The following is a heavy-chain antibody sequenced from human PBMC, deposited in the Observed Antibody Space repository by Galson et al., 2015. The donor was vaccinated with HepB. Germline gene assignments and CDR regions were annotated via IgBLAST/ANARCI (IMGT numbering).Heavy chain of an antibody. CDR3: AKEMNDYGDY. CDR1: GFTFGDYA. CDR2: ISYDGSNK. V-gene: IGHV3-30*04. Sequence: SLRLSCAASGFTFGDYAMSWVRQAPGKGLEWVAVISYDGSNKYYADSVKGRFTISRDNSKNTLYLQMNSLRAEDTAVYYCAKEMNDYGDYWGQGTLVTVSS. J-gene: IGHJ4*02.